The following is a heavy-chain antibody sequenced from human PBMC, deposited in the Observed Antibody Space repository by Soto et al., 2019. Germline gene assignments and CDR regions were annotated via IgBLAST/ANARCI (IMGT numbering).Heavy chain of an antibody. CDR3: AGGWCGEFVYYFDY. CDR2: ISAYNGNT. D-gene: IGHD3-10*01. Sequence: QVQLVQSGAEVKKPGASVKVSCKASGYTFTSYGISWVRQAPGQGLEWMGWISAYNGNTNYAQKLQGRVTMTTDTSTSTASRELRGLRSDATAVYYCAGGWCGEFVYYFDYWGQGTLVTVSS. J-gene: IGHJ4*02. V-gene: IGHV1-18*01. CDR1: GYTFTSYG.